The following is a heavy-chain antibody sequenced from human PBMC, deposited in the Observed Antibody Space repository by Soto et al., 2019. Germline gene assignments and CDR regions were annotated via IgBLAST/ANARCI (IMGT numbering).Heavy chain of an antibody. Sequence: PPETLSLTCTVSGGSISSYYWSWIRQPPGKGLEWIGSIYYSGSTYYNPSLKSRVTISVDTSKNQFSLKLSAVTAADTAVYYCARHVPIQLGLRADYYYYMDGGGKWTRVTVSS. V-gene: IGHV4-59*05. CDR2: IYYSGST. J-gene: IGHJ6*03. D-gene: IGHD5-18*01. CDR1: GGSISSYY. CDR3: ARHVPIQLGLRADYYYYMDG.